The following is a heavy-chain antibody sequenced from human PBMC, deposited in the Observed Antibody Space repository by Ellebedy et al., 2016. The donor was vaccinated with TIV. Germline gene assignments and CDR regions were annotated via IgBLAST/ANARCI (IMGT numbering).Heavy chain of an antibody. V-gene: IGHV1-8*01. CDR2: INPNSGNT. D-gene: IGHD2-2*01. J-gene: IGHJ6*03. Sequence: ASVKVSXXASGYTFTSYDINWVRQATGQGLEWMGWINPNSGNTGYAQKFQGRVTMTRNTSISTAYMELSSLRSEDTAVYYCARESVVPAAMSYYYYYYMDVWGKGTTVTVSS. CDR1: GYTFTSYD. CDR3: ARESVVPAAMSYYYYYYMDV.